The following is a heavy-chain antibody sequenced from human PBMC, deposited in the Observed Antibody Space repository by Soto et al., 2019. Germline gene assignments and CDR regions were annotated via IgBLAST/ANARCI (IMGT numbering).Heavy chain of an antibody. J-gene: IGHJ3*01. CDR2: VYWNDDE. V-gene: IGHV2-5*01. CDR3: PHRIRERQAFDV. D-gene: IGHD1-1*01. CDR1: GFSLNTGGVG. Sequence: SGPTLVNPTQTLTLTCTFSGFSLNTGGVGVGWIRQPPGKPLEWLALVYWNDDERYSPSLKNRHAIIKDTSKNQVVLTMTNMDPVDPGTYYRPHRIRERQAFDVWGQGTVVTVSS.